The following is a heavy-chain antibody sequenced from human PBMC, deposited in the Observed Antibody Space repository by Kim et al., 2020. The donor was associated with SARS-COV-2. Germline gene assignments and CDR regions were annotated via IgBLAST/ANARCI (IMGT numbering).Heavy chain of an antibody. CDR2: INPSGTST. Sequence: ASVKVSCKASGYAFTYYYIHWVRQAPGQGLEWVGMINPSGTSTTFALKFQDRVTMTRDTSTNTVYMELSSLTSEDTAIFYCARDAPLAYWGQGTLVTVSS. V-gene: IGHV1-46*01. CDR3: ARDAPLAY. CDR1: GYAFTYYY. D-gene: IGHD1-1*01. J-gene: IGHJ4*02.